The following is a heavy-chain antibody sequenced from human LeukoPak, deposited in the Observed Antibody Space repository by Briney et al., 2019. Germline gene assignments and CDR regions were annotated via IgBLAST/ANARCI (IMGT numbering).Heavy chain of an antibody. Sequence: SETLSLTCTVSGGSTSSGNYYWGWIRQPPGKGLEWIGGISSSGNTYYNPSLKSRITIFIDTSKNHFSLKLSSVTAADTAVYYCARLGAGPTYYDFWSGYSSFYFDYWGQGTLVTVSS. D-gene: IGHD3-3*01. J-gene: IGHJ4*02. CDR2: ISSSGNT. CDR1: GGSTSSGNYY. V-gene: IGHV4-39*02. CDR3: ARLGAGPTYYDFWSGYSSFYFDY.